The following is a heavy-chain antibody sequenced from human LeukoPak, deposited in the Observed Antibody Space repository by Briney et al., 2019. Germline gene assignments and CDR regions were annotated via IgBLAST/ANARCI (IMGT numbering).Heavy chain of an antibody. CDR3: ARGATPHYFYHMDV. CDR2: IYPGDSDT. J-gene: IGHJ6*03. D-gene: IGHD2-15*01. Sequence: GQSLKISCKGSGYSFTSYCIGWVRQMPGKGLEWMGIIYPGDSDTRYSPSFQGQVTISADKSISTTYLQWNSLKASDTAMYYCARGATPHYFYHMDVWGKGTTVTVSS. V-gene: IGHV5-51*01. CDR1: GYSFTSYC.